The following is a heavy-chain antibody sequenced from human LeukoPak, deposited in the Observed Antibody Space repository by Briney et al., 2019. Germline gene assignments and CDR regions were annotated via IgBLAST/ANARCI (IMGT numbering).Heavy chain of an antibody. Sequence: ASVKVSCKASGYDFTTYAISWVRQAPGQGLEWMGWVRANNGDTYYAQNFQGRVTMTTDTSTSTAYMELRSLRSDDTAVYYCVRDSTSWYDILDYWGQGTLVTVSS. CDR3: VRDSTSWYDILDY. D-gene: IGHD6-13*01. J-gene: IGHJ4*02. V-gene: IGHV1-18*01. CDR1: GYDFTTYA. CDR2: VRANNGDT.